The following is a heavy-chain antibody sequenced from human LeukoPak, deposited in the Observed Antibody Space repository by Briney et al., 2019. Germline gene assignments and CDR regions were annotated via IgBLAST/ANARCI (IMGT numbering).Heavy chain of an antibody. CDR1: GYSLSSGYY. Sequence: SETLSLTCTVSGYSLSSGYYWGWIRPPPGKGLEWIGSIYHSGSTYYNPSLKSRVTISVDTSKNQFSLKLSSVTAADTAVYDCARAGSSSWTVDYWGQGTLVTVSS. J-gene: IGHJ4*02. CDR3: ARAGSSSWTVDY. CDR2: IYHSGST. V-gene: IGHV4-38-2*02. D-gene: IGHD6-13*01.